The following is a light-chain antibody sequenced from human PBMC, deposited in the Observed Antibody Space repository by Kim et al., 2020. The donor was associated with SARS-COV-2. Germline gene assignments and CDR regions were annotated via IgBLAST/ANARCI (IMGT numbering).Light chain of an antibody. CDR2: EKN. Sequence: SSELTQDPAVSVALGQTVRITCQGDSLSSYYASWYQQKPGQAPLLVLYEKNNRPSGIPDRFSGSSSGNTASLTITGAQAEDEADYYCNSRGSGVNHVVFGGGTQLTVL. CDR1: SLSSYY. J-gene: IGLJ2*01. V-gene: IGLV3-19*01. CDR3: NSRGSGVNHVV.